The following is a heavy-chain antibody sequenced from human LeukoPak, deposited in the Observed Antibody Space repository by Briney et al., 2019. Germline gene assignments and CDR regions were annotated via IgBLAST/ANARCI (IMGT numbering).Heavy chain of an antibody. D-gene: IGHD6-13*01. V-gene: IGHV3-7*01. Sequence: GGSLRLSCAASGFTFSTYWMSWVRQAPGKGLEWVANIKQDGSVNYYVDSVKGRFTISRDNAKNSLYLQMNSLRVEDTAVYYCARGYFSSSGRGMDVWGQGTTVTVSS. CDR3: ARGYFSSSGRGMDV. J-gene: IGHJ6*02. CDR2: IKQDGSVN. CDR1: GFTFSTYW.